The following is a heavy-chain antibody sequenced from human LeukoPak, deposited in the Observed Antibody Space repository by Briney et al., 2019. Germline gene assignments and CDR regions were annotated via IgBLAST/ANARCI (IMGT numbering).Heavy chain of an antibody. D-gene: IGHD4-11*01. J-gene: IGHJ4*02. CDR3: AKPQHDYSNYLIDY. V-gene: IGHV3-30*02. CDR2: IRYDGSNK. CDR1: GFTFSSYG. Sequence: GGSLRLSCAASGFTFSSYGMHWVRQAPGKGLEWVAFIRYDGSNKYYADSVKGRFTISRDNSKNTLYLQMNSLRAEDTAVYYCAKPQHDYSNYLIDYWGQGTLVTVSS.